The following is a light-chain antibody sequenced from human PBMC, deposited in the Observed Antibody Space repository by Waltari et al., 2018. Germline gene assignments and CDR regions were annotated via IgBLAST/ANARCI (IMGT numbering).Light chain of an antibody. CDR2: GAS. V-gene: IGKV3-20*01. CDR3: QNHVSLQAT. Sequence: EIVLTQSPGTLSLSPGERATLSCRASQSVSRYLAWYQQKPCKAPRLLIYGASTRATGIPDRFSGSGSGTDFSLTISRLEPEDFAVYFCQNHVSLQATFGQGTKVEIK. CDR1: QSVSRY. J-gene: IGKJ1*01.